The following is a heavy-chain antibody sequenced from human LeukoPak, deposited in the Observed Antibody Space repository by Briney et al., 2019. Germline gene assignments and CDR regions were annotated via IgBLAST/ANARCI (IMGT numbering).Heavy chain of an antibody. CDR1: GDSISGYY. CDR3: ANADRFCAGGSCPVPDAFDF. CDR2: IFHSGST. V-gene: IGHV4-59*12. Sequence: SETLSLTCTVSGDSISGYYWTWIRQPPGKGLEWIGYIFHSGSTYYNPSLKSRVTISVDRSRNQFSLQLSSVTAADTAVYYCANADRFCAGGSCPVPDAFDFWGQGTMVTVSS. J-gene: IGHJ3*01. D-gene: IGHD2-15*01.